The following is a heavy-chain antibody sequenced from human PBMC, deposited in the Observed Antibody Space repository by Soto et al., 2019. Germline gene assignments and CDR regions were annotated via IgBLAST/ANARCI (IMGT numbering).Heavy chain of an antibody. Sequence: ESGGGVVQPGRSLRLSCAASGFTFSSYGMHWVRQAPGKGLEWVAVISYDGSNKYYADSVKGRFTISRDNSKNTLYLQMNSLRAEDTAVYYCAKEGEWFGYYYGMDVWGQGTTVTVSS. D-gene: IGHD3-10*01. CDR1: GFTFSSYG. V-gene: IGHV3-30*18. CDR3: AKEGEWFGYYYGMDV. J-gene: IGHJ6*02. CDR2: ISYDGSNK.